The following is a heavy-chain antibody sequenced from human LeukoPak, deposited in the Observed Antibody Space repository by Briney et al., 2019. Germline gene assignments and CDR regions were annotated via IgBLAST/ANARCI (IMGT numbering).Heavy chain of an antibody. CDR2: VSYDGDNK. D-gene: IGHD1-26*01. J-gene: IGHJ5*02. CDR1: GFTFTSYG. V-gene: IGHV3-30*18. CDR3: AKDLYSGGFS. Sequence: GRSLRLSCAASGFTFTSYGMHWVRQAPDKRLEWVAFVSYDGDNKYYADSVKGRFTISRDNSKNTLSLQMHSLRIEDTALYYCAKDLYSGGFSWGQGTLVTVSS.